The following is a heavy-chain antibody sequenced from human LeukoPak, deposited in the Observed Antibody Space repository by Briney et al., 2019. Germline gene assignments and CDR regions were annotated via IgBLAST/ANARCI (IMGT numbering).Heavy chain of an antibody. V-gene: IGHV1-2*02. CDR2: INPNSGGT. D-gene: IGHD3-22*01. J-gene: IGHJ4*02. CDR1: GYTFTGYY. Sequence: ASVTVSCKASGYTFTGYYMHWVRQAPGQGLEWMGWINPNSGGTNYAQKFQGRVTMTRDTSISTAYMELSRPRSDDTAVYYCARKGMIVVAYDYWGQGTLVTVSS. CDR3: ARKGMIVVAYDY.